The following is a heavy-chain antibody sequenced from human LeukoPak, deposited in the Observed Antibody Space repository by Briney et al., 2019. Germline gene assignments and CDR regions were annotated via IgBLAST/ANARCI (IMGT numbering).Heavy chain of an antibody. J-gene: IGHJ4*02. V-gene: IGHV4-4*07. CDR3: VRAVAATAPDYFDY. D-gene: IGHD6-19*01. Sequence: SETLSLTCTVSGGSISSYYWSWIRQPAGKGLEWIGRIYTGGSTNYNPSLKSRVTMSVDTSKNQFSLKLSSVTAADTAVYYCVRAVAATAPDYFDYWGQGTLVTVSS. CDR2: IYTGGST. CDR1: GGSISSYY.